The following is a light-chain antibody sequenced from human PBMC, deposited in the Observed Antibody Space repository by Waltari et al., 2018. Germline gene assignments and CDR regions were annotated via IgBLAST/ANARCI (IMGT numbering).Light chain of an antibody. CDR3: QQSYSTPRT. V-gene: IGKV1-39*01. Sequence: DIEMTQSLSSLSASVGDRVTITCRASQSISNYLNWYQQKPGKAPKLLIYAASSLQSGVPSRLSGSGSGTDFTLTVSSLQPEDFATYYCQQSYSTPRTFGQGTKVEVK. CDR2: AAS. CDR1: QSISNY. J-gene: IGKJ1*01.